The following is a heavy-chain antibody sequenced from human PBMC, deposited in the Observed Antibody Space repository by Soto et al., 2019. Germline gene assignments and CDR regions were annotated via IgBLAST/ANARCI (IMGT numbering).Heavy chain of an antibody. CDR2: IYYSGST. CDR1: GGSISSSSYY. J-gene: IGHJ4*02. CDR3: ARLDYGDYGLDY. V-gene: IGHV4-39*01. Sequence: QLQLQESGPGLVKPSETLSLTCTVSGGSISSSSYYWGWIRQPPGKGLEWIGSIYYSGSTYYNPSLKSRVTISVDTSKNQFSLKLGSVTAADTAVYYCARLDYGDYGLDYWGQGTLVTVSS. D-gene: IGHD4-17*01.